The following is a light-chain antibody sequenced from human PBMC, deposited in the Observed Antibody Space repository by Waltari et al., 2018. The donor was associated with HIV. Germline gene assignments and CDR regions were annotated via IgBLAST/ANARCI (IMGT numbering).Light chain of an antibody. CDR3: SSYTATTAIL. Sequence: QSVLPQPASVSGSPGQSITISCPGTNSDVGDSNYVSWYQQHPGKAPKLLIYEVTHRPSGISSRFSGFKSGNTASMTISGLQAEDEADYYCSSYTATTAILFGGGTKVTVL. J-gene: IGLJ3*02. V-gene: IGLV2-14*01. CDR1: NSDVGDSNY. CDR2: EVT.